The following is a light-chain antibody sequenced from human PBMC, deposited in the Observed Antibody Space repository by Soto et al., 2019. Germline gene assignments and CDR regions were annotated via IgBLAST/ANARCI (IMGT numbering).Light chain of an antibody. CDR3: QQYNDWPWT. Sequence: ERVMTQSPASLSVSPGERATLSCRASQSVASNLAWYQQRPGQAPRLLIYGASTRATGVPDRFSGSASGTEFTLTISSLQSEDFAVYYCQQYNDWPWTFGQGTKVEIK. CDR2: GAS. V-gene: IGKV3-15*01. J-gene: IGKJ1*01. CDR1: QSVASN.